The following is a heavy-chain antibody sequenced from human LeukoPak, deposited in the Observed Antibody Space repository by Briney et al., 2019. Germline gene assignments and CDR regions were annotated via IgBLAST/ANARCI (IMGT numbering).Heavy chain of an antibody. D-gene: IGHD5-12*01. CDR3: AQDPWLSPLSNRFDT. CDR2: ISGSAGST. CDR1: GFTFYSYA. J-gene: IGHJ5*02. Sequence: GGSLRLSCAASGFTFYSYAMSWVRQAPGKGLEWVSSISGSAGSTHYADSVKGRFTISRDNSKNTLSLQMNSLRAEDTAVYYCAQDPWLSPLSNRFDTWGKGTLVTVS. V-gene: IGHV3-23*01.